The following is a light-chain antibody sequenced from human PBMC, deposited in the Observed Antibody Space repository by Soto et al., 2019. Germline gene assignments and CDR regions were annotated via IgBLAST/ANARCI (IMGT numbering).Light chain of an antibody. V-gene: IGKV3-15*01. CDR1: QSVGSN. Sequence: EIVMTQSPGTLSVSLGERATLSCRASQSVGSNLAWHQQKPGQAPRLLIYATSTRATGVPARFSGSGSGTEFTLTISGLQSEDFAVYHCQQYNNWPAAFVQGTKVEIK. CDR2: ATS. CDR3: QQYNNWPAA. J-gene: IGKJ1*01.